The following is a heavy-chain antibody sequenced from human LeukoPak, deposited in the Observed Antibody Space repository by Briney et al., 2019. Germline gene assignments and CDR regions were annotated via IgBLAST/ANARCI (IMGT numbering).Heavy chain of an antibody. Sequence: PGGSLRLSCSASGFTFSSYAMHWGRQAPGKGLEYVSAISSNGGSTYYADSVKGRFTISRDNSKNTLYLQMSSLRAEDTAVYYCVKDMRGCSGGSCYGTFDYWGQGTLVTVSS. CDR2: ISSNGGST. V-gene: IGHV3-64D*09. CDR1: GFTFSSYA. J-gene: IGHJ4*02. CDR3: VKDMRGCSGGSCYGTFDY. D-gene: IGHD2-15*01.